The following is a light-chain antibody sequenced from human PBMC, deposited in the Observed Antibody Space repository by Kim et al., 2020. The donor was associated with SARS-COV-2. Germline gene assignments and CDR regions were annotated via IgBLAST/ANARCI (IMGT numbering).Light chain of an antibody. Sequence: NFMLTQPPSVSESPGKTVTISCTRSSGSIARNFVHWYQQRPSKSPTVVIYEDKQRPSGVPGRFSGSIDSSSNSASLTIAGLKTEEEADYYCQSYDSTFYVVFGGGTQLTVL. CDR2: EDK. CDR1: SGSIARNF. J-gene: IGLJ2*01. V-gene: IGLV6-57*01. CDR3: QSYDSTFYVV.